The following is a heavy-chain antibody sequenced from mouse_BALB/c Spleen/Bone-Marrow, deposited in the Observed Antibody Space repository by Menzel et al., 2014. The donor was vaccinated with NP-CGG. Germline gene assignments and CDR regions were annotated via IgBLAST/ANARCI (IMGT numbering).Heavy chain of an antibody. CDR2: IRLKSNNYAT. Sequence: EVMLVESGGGLVQPGGSMKLSCVASGFTFSNYWMNWVRQSPEKGLEWVAEIRLKSNNYATHYAESAKGRFTISRDDSKSSVYLQMNNLRAEDTGIYYCTRQPYYGYFDYWGQGTTLTVSS. D-gene: IGHD1-1*01. V-gene: IGHV6-6*02. CDR3: TRQPYYGYFDY. J-gene: IGHJ2*01. CDR1: GFTFSNYW.